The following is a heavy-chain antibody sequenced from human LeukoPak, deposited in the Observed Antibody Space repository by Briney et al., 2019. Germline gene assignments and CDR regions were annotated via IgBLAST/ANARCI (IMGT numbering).Heavy chain of an antibody. CDR2: IDPSDSYT. D-gene: IGHD6-6*01. CDR3: ARGAGDSSSSFMDV. Sequence: GESLKISCKGSGYSFISYWINWVRQMPGKGLKWMGRIDPSDSYTNYSPSFQGHVTISADKSITIAYLQWSSLKASDTAMYYCARGAGDSSSSFMDVWGQGTTVTVSS. J-gene: IGHJ6*02. CDR1: GYSFISYW. V-gene: IGHV5-10-1*01.